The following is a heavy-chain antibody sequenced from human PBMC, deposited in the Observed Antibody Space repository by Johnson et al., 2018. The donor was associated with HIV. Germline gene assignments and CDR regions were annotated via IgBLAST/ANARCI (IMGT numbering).Heavy chain of an antibody. J-gene: IGHJ3*02. CDR3: AKGGYDSEDAFDI. Sequence: QVQLVESGGGAVQPGRSLRLSCAASGFTFSHYSMHWVRQAPGKGLEWLAVTSNDGGNKYYADSVKGRFTISRDNSKNTLFLQMNSLRAEDTALYYCAKGGYDSEDAFDIWGQGTMVTVSS. CDR2: TSNDGGNK. V-gene: IGHV3-30-3*01. D-gene: IGHD3-22*01. CDR1: GFTFSHYS.